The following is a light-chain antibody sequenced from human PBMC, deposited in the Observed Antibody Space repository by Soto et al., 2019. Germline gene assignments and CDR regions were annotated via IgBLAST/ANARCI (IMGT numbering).Light chain of an antibody. CDR1: QGIIDY. CDR3: QKYDSAPQT. J-gene: IGKJ1*01. CDR2: AAS. V-gene: IGKV1-27*01. Sequence: IQMTQSPSSLSASVGDTVTITCLASQGIIDYLAWSQQRPGKVPKLLIYAASTLQTGVPSRFSGSGAGTDFTLTISSLQPEDVATYYCQKYDSAPQTFGQGTKVEIK.